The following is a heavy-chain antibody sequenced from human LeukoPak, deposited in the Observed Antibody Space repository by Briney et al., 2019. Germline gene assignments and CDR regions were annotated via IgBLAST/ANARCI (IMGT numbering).Heavy chain of an antibody. CDR3: ARLYPYCTSSTCLDY. CDR2: INPNSGGT. CDR1: GYTFTGYY. J-gene: IGHJ4*02. D-gene: IGHD2-2*01. V-gene: IGHV1-2*02. Sequence: ASVKVSCKASGYTFTGYYMHWVRQAPGQGLEWMGWINPNSGGTNYAQKFQGRVTMTRDTSISTAYMELSRLRSDDTAVYYCARLYPYCTSSTCLDYWGQGTLVTVSS.